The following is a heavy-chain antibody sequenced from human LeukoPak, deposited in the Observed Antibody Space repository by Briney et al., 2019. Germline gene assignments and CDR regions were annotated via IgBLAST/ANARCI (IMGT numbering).Heavy chain of an antibody. Sequence: GGSLRLSCAASGFTFRNYAMSWVRQAPGKGLEWVSTISGGGITTYYADSAKGQFTISRDNSKNTMFLQMNSLRADDTAVYYCPRQSYASGWNPFDYWGQGILVTVSS. CDR3: PRQSYASGWNPFDY. V-gene: IGHV3-23*01. CDR1: GFTFRNYA. D-gene: IGHD6-19*01. J-gene: IGHJ4*02. CDR2: ISGGGITT.